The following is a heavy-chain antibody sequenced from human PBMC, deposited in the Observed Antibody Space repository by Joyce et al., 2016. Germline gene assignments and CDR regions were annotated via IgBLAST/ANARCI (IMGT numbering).Heavy chain of an antibody. D-gene: IGHD1-26*01. Sequence: QVQLVQSGAEVKKPGASVQVSCKASGYTFSGDYMHWVRQAPGQGLGWMGWIDHHTGGTNYAQRFQGMVTLTRNTSINTAYMDLRTLRSDDTAVYYCARDPGVGDYWGQGTLVIVSS. CDR1: GYTFSGDY. V-gene: IGHV1-2*02. J-gene: IGHJ4*02. CDR3: ARDPGVGDY. CDR2: IDHHTGGT.